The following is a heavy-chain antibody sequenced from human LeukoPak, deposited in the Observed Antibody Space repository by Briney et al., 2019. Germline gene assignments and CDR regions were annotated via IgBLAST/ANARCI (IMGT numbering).Heavy chain of an antibody. D-gene: IGHD6-13*01. V-gene: IGHV1-18*01. Sequence: GGSLRLSCAASGFTFTSYGISWVRQAPGQGLEWMGWISAYNGNTNYAQKLQGRVTMTTDTSTSTAYMELRSLRSDDTAVYYCARDREDSSSWYPYLRPDYYYYYGMDVWGQGTTVTVSS. CDR1: GFTFTSYG. CDR3: ARDREDSSSWYPYLRPDYYYYYGMDV. J-gene: IGHJ6*02. CDR2: ISAYNGNT.